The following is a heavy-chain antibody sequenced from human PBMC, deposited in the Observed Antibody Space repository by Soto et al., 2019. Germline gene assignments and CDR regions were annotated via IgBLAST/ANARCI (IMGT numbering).Heavy chain of an antibody. V-gene: IGHV1-69*01. CDR3: TRAIVSGGVMGGFDY. J-gene: IGHJ4*02. CDR1: GGTFNMFA. CDR2: IIPIFDAP. Sequence: QVELVQSGAQVKKPGSAVKVSCKATGGTFNMFAMNWVRQAPGHGLEWMGGIIPIFDAPRYSEQFQGRVTITVDESTSTAYMELSRLRSDDTAIYYCTRAIVSGGVMGGFDYWGQGTLVTVSS. D-gene: IGHD3-16*01.